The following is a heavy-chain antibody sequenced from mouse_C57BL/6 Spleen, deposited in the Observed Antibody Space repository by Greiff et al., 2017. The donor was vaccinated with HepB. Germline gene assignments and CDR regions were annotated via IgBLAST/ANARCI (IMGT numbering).Heavy chain of an antibody. V-gene: IGHV5-9*01. Sequence: EVKLQESGGGLVKPGGSLKLSCAASGFTFSSYTMSWVRQTPEKRLEWVATISGGGGNTYYPDSVKGRFTISRDNAKNTLYLQMSSLRSEDTALYYCARQELGPYFDYWGQGTTLTVSS. CDR2: ISGGGGNT. CDR1: GFTFSSYT. CDR3: ARQELGPYFDY. D-gene: IGHD4-1*01. J-gene: IGHJ2*01.